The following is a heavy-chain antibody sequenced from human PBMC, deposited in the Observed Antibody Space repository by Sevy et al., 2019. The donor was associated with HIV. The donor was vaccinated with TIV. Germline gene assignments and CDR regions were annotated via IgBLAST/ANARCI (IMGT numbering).Heavy chain of an antibody. CDR2: MSYDGSTR. Sequence: GGSLRLSCAASGFSISPYGFHWVRQAPGKGLEWVAHMSYDGSTRYYADSAKGRFAISKDNSKNTLYLQMNSLRIEDTAIYYCARDAGYSTGWYAGYWGQGTLVTVSS. CDR3: ARDAGYSTGWYAGY. V-gene: IGHV3-30*09. J-gene: IGHJ4*02. CDR1: GFSISPYG. D-gene: IGHD6-19*01.